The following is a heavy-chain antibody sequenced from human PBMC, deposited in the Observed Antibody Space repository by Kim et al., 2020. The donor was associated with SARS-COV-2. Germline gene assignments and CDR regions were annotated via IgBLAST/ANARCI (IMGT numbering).Heavy chain of an antibody. CDR3: ARAWLGGWHFDL. J-gene: IGHJ2*01. V-gene: IGHV3-11*03. D-gene: IGHD6-19*01. CDR1: GFIFGDYY. CDR2: ISGGSISHT. Sequence: GGSLRLSCAGSGFIFGDYYMTWIRQAPGKGLEWVAYISGGSISHTNYADTVKGRITISRDNDNKSLYLKMNRLRVEDTAVYYCARAWLGGWHFDLWGRGTLVTVSS.